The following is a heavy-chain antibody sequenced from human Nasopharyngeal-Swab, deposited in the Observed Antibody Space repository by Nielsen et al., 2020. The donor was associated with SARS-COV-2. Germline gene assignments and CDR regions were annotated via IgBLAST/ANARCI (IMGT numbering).Heavy chain of an antibody. D-gene: IGHD3-22*01. Sequence: GESLKISCAASGFSFSSYAMIWVRQAPGKGPEWVSAISSSSTYIYYADSVKGRFTISRDNAENSLYLHMNSLRADDSAVYYCARRYYYDSSDYYPLDYWGQGTLVTVSS. CDR3: ARRYYYDSSDYYPLDY. CDR1: GFSFSSYA. J-gene: IGHJ4*02. V-gene: IGHV3-21*01. CDR2: ISSSSTYI.